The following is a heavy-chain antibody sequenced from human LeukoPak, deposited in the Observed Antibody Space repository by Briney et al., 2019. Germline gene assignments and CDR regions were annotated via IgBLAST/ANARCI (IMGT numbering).Heavy chain of an antibody. D-gene: IGHD3-10*01. CDR3: ARATMVRGAIIGYYGMDV. CDR2: ISAYNGNT. V-gene: IGHV1-18*01. J-gene: IGHJ6*02. CDR1: GYTFTSYS. Sequence: ASVKVSCKASGYTFTSYSISWVRQAPGQGLEWMGWISAYNGNTNYAQKLQGRVTMTTDTSTSTAYMELRSLRSDDTAVYYCARATMVRGAIIGYYGMDVWGQGTTVTVSS.